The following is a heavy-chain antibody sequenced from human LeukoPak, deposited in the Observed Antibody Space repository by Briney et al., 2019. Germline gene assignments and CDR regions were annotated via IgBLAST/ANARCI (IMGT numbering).Heavy chain of an antibody. CDR2: FDPEDGET. Sequence: GASVKVSCKVSGHTLTELSMHWVRQAPGKGLEWMGGFDPEDGETIYAQKFQGRVTMTEDTSTDTAYMELSSLRSEDTAVYYCATRGRYCSSTSCYNYYFDYWGQGTLVTVSS. D-gene: IGHD2-2*02. CDR3: ATRGRYCSSTSCYNYYFDY. CDR1: GHTLTELS. V-gene: IGHV1-24*01. J-gene: IGHJ4*02.